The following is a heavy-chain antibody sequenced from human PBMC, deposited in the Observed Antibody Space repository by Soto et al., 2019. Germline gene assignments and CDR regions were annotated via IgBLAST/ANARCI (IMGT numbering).Heavy chain of an antibody. CDR2: IWYDGSNK. V-gene: IGHV3-33*01. D-gene: IGHD4-4*01. J-gene: IGHJ6*02. CDR1: GFTFSSYG. CDR3: ARDGATVTTDYGMDV. Sequence: QVQLVASGGGVVQAGRSLRLSCAASGFTFSSYGMHWVRQAPGKGLEWVAVIWYDGSNKYYADSVKGRFTISRDNSKNTLYLQMNSLRAEDTAVYYCARDGATVTTDYGMDVWGQGTTVTVSS.